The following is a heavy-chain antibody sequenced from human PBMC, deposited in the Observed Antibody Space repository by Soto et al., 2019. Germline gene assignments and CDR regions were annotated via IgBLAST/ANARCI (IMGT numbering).Heavy chain of an antibody. CDR2: ISAYNGNT. J-gene: IGHJ4*02. Sequence: ASVKVSCKASGYTFTSWVISWVRQAPGQGLEWMGWISAYNGNTNYAQKLQGRVTMTTDTSTSTAYMELRSLRSDDTAVYYCASTSYGDYVLDYWGQGTLVTVSS. CDR1: GYTFTSWV. CDR3: ASTSYGDYVLDY. V-gene: IGHV1-18*01. D-gene: IGHD4-17*01.